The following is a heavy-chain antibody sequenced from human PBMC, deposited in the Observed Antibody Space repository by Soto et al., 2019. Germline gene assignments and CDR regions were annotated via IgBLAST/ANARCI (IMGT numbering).Heavy chain of an antibody. Sequence: LRLSCAASGFTFSNAWINWVRQAPGKGLEWVGRVKSKNDGGTTDFAAPVKGRFAISRDDSKNMVYLEMNSLQTEDTAIYYCTTDSYITSIIGRFDYWDHGTLVTVSS. CDR3: TTDSYITSIIGRFDY. CDR2: VKSKNDGGTT. D-gene: IGHD3-10*01. J-gene: IGHJ4*01. V-gene: IGHV3-15*07. CDR1: GFTFSNAW.